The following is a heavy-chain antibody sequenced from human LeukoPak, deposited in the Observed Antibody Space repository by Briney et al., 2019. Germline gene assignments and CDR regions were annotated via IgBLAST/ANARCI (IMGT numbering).Heavy chain of an antibody. V-gene: IGHV3-33*01. Sequence: GGSLRLSCAASGFTFSSYGMHWVRQAPGKGLEWVAVIWYDGSNKYYADSVKGRFTISRDNSKNTLYLQMNSLRAEDTAVYYCARPSGQYYYDSSGYYDYWGQGTLVTVSS. CDR3: ARPSGQYYYDSSGYYDY. J-gene: IGHJ4*02. D-gene: IGHD3-22*01. CDR2: IWYDGSNK. CDR1: GFTFSSYG.